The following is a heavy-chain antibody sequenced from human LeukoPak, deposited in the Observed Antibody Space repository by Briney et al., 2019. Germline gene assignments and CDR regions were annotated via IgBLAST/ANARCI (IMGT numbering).Heavy chain of an antibody. D-gene: IGHD3-16*01. V-gene: IGHV3-30*18. CDR1: GFTFSSYG. J-gene: IGHJ6*04. Sequence: GGSLRLSCAASGFTFSSYGMHWVRQAPGKGLEWVAVISYDGSNKYYADSVKGRFTISRDNSKNTLYLQMNSLRAEDTAVYYCAKGSQWRGKLGYYYYGMDVWGKGTTVTVSS. CDR3: AKGSQWRGKLGYYYYGMDV. CDR2: ISYDGSNK.